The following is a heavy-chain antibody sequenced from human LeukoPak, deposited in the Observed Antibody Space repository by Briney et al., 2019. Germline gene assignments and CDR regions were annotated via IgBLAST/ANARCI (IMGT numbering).Heavy chain of an antibody. CDR3: ARSRNNHFDY. D-gene: IGHD1-14*01. CDR2: INPNSGGT. V-gene: IGHV1-2*02. CDR1: GYTFTGYY. J-gene: IGHJ4*02. Sequence: ASVKVSCKAAGYTFTGYYMHWVRQAPGQGLEWMGWINPNSGGTNYAQKFQGRVTMTRDTSISTAYMELSRLTSDDTAVYYCARSRNNHFDYWGQGTLVTVSS.